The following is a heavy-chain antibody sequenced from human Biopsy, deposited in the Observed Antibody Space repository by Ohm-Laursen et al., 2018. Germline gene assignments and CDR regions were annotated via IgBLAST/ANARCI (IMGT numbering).Heavy chain of an antibody. CDR3: AREGAGSYHDY. CDR1: GFTFSDYY. V-gene: IGHV3-11*01. Sequence: SLRLSCAAFGFTFSDYYMSWIRQAPGKGLEWLSYISGSGTTIFYADSVKGRFTVSRDNAKNSLYLQMNSLTVEDTAVYYCAREGAGSYHDYWGQGTLVTVSS. J-gene: IGHJ4*02. D-gene: IGHD3-10*01. CDR2: ISGSGTTI.